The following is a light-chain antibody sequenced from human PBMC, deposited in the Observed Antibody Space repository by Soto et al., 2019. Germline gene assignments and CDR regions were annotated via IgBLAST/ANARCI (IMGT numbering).Light chain of an antibody. CDR2: GAS. CDR3: QQYGNSPYT. J-gene: IGKJ2*01. V-gene: IGKV3-20*01. CDR1: QSVSSNY. Sequence: TVLTQSPGTLSVSPGERATLSCRASQSVSSNYLAWYQQKPGQTPRLLIYGASSRATGIPDRFSGSGSGTDFTLTISRLEPEDFAVYFCQQYGNSPYTFGQGTKLEI.